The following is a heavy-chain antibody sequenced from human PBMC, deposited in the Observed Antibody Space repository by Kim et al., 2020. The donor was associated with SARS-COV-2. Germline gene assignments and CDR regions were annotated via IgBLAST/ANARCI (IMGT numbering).Heavy chain of an antibody. Sequence: SETLSLTCAVYGGSFSGYYWSWIRQPPGKGLEWIGEINHSGSTNYNPSLKSRVTISVDTSKNQFSLKLSSVTAADTAVYYCASRVVRGVYKRDYWGQGTLVTVSS. CDR3: ASRVVRGVYKRDY. D-gene: IGHD3-10*01. CDR1: GGSFSGYY. CDR2: INHSGST. J-gene: IGHJ4*02. V-gene: IGHV4-34*01.